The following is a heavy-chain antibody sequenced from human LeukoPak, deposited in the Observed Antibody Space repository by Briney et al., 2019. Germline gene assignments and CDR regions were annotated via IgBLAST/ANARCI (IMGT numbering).Heavy chain of an antibody. J-gene: IGHJ4*02. D-gene: IGHD3-22*01. V-gene: IGHV1-18*01. CDR1: GYTFTSYG. Sequence: ASVKVSCKASGYTFTSYGISWVRQAPGRGLEWMGWISAYNGNTNYAQKLQGRVTMTTDTSTSTAYMELRSLRSDDTAVYYCARDPRVYYYDSSGPRSLYFDYWGQGTLVTASS. CDR2: ISAYNGNT. CDR3: ARDPRVYYYDSSGPRSLYFDY.